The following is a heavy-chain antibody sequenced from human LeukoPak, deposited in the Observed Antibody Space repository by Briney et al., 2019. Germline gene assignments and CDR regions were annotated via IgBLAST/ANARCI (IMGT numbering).Heavy chain of an antibody. CDR3: ARDSTGYWYFDL. Sequence: PGGSLRLSCAASGFTGSNNYVSWVRQAPGKGLEWVSVFYSGGDTHYADSVKGRFTISRDNSKNTLYLQMNSLRAEDTAVYYCARDSTGYWYFDLWGRGTLVSVSS. J-gene: IGHJ2*01. CDR1: GFTGSNNY. D-gene: IGHD3-3*02. V-gene: IGHV3-53*01. CDR2: FYSGGDT.